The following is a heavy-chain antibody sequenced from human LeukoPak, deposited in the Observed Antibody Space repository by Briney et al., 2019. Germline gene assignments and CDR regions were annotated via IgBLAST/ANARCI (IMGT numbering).Heavy chain of an antibody. D-gene: IGHD3-9*01. CDR1: GFTFSSYA. Sequence: GGSLRLSCAASGFTFSSYAMSWVRQAPGKGLEWVSAISGSGGSTYYADSVKGRFTISRDNSKNTLYLQMNSLRAEDTAVYYCAKLGDYDILTGPFDYWGQGTLVTVSS. CDR3: AKLGDYDILTGPFDY. J-gene: IGHJ4*02. V-gene: IGHV3-23*01. CDR2: ISGSGGST.